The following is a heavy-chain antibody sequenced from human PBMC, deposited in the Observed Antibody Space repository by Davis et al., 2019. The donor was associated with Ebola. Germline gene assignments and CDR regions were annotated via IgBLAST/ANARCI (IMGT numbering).Heavy chain of an antibody. J-gene: IGHJ4*02. CDR1: GGSISSSSYY. CDR3: ARDYVY. V-gene: IGHV4-39*07. Sequence: MPSETLSLTCTVSGGSISSSSYYWGWIRQPPGRGLEWIGSIYHSGSTNYSPSLKSRVTISADTSKNQFSLRLKSVTAADTAMYYCARDYVYWGQGILVTVSS. CDR2: IYHSGST. D-gene: IGHD1-14*01.